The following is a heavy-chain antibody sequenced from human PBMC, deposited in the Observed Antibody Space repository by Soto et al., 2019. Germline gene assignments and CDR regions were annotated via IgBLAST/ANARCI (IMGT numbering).Heavy chain of an antibody. D-gene: IGHD6-13*01. V-gene: IGHV4-31*03. CDR3: ARGGIAAGSLDV. J-gene: IGHJ6*02. CDR1: GGSISSGGYY. Sequence: SETLSLTCTVSGGSISSGGYYWSWIRQHPGKGLEWIGYIYYSGSTYYNPSLKSRVTISVDTSKNQVSLKLSSVTAADTAVYYCARGGIAAGSLDVWGQGTTVTVSS. CDR2: IYYSGST.